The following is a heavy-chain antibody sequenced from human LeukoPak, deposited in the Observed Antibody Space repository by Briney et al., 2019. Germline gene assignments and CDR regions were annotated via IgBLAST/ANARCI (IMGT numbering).Heavy chain of an antibody. CDR3: ARSSLGTITAGPFDY. V-gene: IGHV1-18*01. Sequence: ASVKVSCKASGYTFSSYGIAWVRQAPGQGLEWMGWISGYNGNTNYAQKLQGRVSMTTDTSTTTAYMELRSLTSDDTALYDCARSSLGTITAGPFDYWGQGTLVTVSS. CDR2: ISGYNGNT. J-gene: IGHJ4*02. D-gene: IGHD5-12*01. CDR1: GYTFSSYG.